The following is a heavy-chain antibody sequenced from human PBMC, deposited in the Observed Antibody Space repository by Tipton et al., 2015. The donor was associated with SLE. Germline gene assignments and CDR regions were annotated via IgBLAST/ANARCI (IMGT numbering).Heavy chain of an antibody. CDR3: ARVSRFLEMGYFDY. D-gene: IGHD3-3*01. CDR1: GGSISSSRYY. V-gene: IGHV4-39*07. J-gene: IGHJ4*02. Sequence: TLSLTCTVPGGSISSSRYYWGWIRQPPGKGLEWIGSIYYSGSTYYNPSHKSRVTISVDTSKNQFSLKLSSVTAADTAVYYCARVSRFLEMGYFDYWGQGTLVTVSS. CDR2: IYYSGST.